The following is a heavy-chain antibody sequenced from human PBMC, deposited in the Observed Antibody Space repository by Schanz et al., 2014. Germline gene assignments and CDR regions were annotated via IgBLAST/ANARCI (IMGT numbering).Heavy chain of an antibody. J-gene: IGHJ6*02. D-gene: IGHD3-10*01. CDR2: ISGSGGST. CDR1: GFTFSSYA. Sequence: EVQLLESGGGLVQPGGSLRLSCAASGFTFSSYAMSWVRQAPGKGLEWVSGISGSGGSTYYADSVKGRFTISRDNAKNSLFLQDNSLQVGDTAVYYGAKLPVSNGSGMWDVWGQGTSVTVSS. V-gene: IGHV3-23*01. CDR3: AKLPVSNGSGMWDV.